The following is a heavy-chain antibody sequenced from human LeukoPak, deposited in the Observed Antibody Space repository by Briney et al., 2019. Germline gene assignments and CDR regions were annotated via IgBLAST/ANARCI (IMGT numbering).Heavy chain of an antibody. CDR1: GGSISSSSYY. Sequence: SETLSLTCTVSGGSISSSSYYWGWIRQPPGKGLEWIGSIYYSGSTYYNPSLKSRVTISVDTSKNQFSLKLSSVTAADTAVYYCARDTDDSSGYYSSNGMDVWGQGTTVTVSS. V-gene: IGHV4-39*07. D-gene: IGHD3-22*01. CDR2: IYYSGST. CDR3: ARDTDDSSGYYSSNGMDV. J-gene: IGHJ6*02.